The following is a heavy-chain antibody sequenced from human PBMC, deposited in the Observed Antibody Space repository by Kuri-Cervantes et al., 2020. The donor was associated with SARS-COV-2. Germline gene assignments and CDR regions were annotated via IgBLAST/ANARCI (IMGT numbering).Heavy chain of an antibody. V-gene: IGHV4-59*08. J-gene: IGHJ6*02. CDR2: IYYTGST. CDR1: GGSISSDY. CDR3: ARHQIHYDILTGYMGGGMDV. Sequence: GSLRLSCSVSGGSISSDYWSWIRQSPGKGLEWIGYIYYTGSTNNNPSLKSRGTISLDRSKNQFSLKLSSVTAADTAVYYCARHQIHYDILTGYMGGGMDVWGQGTTVTVSS. D-gene: IGHD3-9*01.